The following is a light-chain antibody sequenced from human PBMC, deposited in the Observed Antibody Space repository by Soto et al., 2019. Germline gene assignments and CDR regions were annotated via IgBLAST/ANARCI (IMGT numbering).Light chain of an antibody. J-gene: IGKJ4*01. Sequence: DIQMTQSPSSLSASVGYRVTITCEASQDISNYLNWYQQKPGKAPKLLIYDASNLETGVPSRFSGSGSGTDFPLTISSLQPEDIETYYCQQYDNLLLTFGGGTKVDIK. CDR2: DAS. CDR1: QDISNY. V-gene: IGKV1-33*01. CDR3: QQYDNLLLT.